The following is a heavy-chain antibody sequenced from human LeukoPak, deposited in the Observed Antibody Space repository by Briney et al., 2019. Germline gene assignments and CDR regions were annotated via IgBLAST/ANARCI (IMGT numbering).Heavy chain of an antibody. J-gene: IGHJ4*02. CDR2: ISYDGSNK. CDR3: ARDPYCGGGSCTAGFDY. CDR1: GFTFSSYA. D-gene: IGHD2-15*01. V-gene: IGHV3-30*04. Sequence: PGGSLRLSCAASGFTFSSYAMHWVRQAPGKGLEWVAVISYDGSNKYYADSVRGRFTISRDNSKNTLYLQMNSLRAEDTAVYYCARDPYCGGGSCTAGFDYWGQGTLVTVSS.